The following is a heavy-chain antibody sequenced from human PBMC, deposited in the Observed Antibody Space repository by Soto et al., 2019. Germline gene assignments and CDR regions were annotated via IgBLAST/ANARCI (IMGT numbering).Heavy chain of an antibody. CDR3: AGGFQLLPSAEYFQH. V-gene: IGHV2-70*11. CDR2: IDWDDDK. J-gene: IGHJ1*01. CDR1: GFSLSTSGMC. Sequence: SGPTLVNPTQTLTLTCTFSGFSLSTSGMCVSWIRQPPGKALEWLARIDWDDDKYYSTSLKTRLTISKDTSKNQVVLTMTNMDPVDTATYYCAGGFQLLPSAEYFQHWGQGTLVTVSS. D-gene: IGHD2-2*01.